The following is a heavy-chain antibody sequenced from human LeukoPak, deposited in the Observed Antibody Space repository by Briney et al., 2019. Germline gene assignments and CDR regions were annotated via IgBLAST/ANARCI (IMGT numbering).Heavy chain of an antibody. Sequence: PSQTLSLTCTVSGGSISSGDYYWSWIRQPPGKGLEWIGYIYYSGSTYYNPSLKSRITISVDTSKNQFSLKLSSVTAADTAVYYCARSGYYGPEHFWGQGTLVSVSS. D-gene: IGHD6-25*01. CDR3: ARSGYYGPEHF. V-gene: IGHV4-30-4*01. CDR2: IYYSGST. CDR1: GGSISSGDYY. J-gene: IGHJ4*02.